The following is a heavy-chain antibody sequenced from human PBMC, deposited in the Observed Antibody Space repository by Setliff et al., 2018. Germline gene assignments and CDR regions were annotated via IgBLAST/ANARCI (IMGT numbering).Heavy chain of an antibody. V-gene: IGHV4-61*02. D-gene: IGHD3-22*01. J-gene: IGHJ2*01. CDR1: GGSLNSGSYY. Sequence: SETLSLTCAVSGGSLNSGSYYWSWIRQSTERGLEWLGRLHTSGSTTYNPALNSRVTISVDTSTNQFSLNLTSVTAADTAIYFCARAVDSSSYFPFWYFDLWGRGTQVTVSS. CDR2: LHTSGST. CDR3: ARAVDSSSYFPFWYFDL.